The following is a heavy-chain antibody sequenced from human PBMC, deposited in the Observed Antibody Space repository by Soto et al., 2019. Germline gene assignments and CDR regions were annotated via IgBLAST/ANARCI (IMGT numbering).Heavy chain of an antibody. CDR2: IYYSGST. CDR1: GGSISSGGYY. V-gene: IGHV4-31*03. J-gene: IGHJ6*02. Sequence: QVQLQESGPGLVKPSQTLSLTCTVSGGSISSGGYYWSWIRQHPGKGLEWIGYIYYSGSTYYNPALKTRVTISVDPSKNQFSLKLSSVTAADTAVYYCARGGRRSPGMDVWGQGTTVTVSS. CDR3: ARGGRRSPGMDV.